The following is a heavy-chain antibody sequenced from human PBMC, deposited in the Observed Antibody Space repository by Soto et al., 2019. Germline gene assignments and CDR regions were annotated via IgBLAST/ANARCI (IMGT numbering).Heavy chain of an antibody. CDR1: GFTFSSFW. CDR3: ARGPGFGVVKNPVDY. Sequence: EVQLVESGGGLVQPGGSLRLSCVASGFTFSSFWMSWVRQAPGKGLEWVANIKQDGSEKYYVDSVKGRFTISRDNAKNSRYLQMNDRRAEDTAVYYCARGPGFGVVKNPVDYWGQGTLVTVSS. J-gene: IGHJ4*02. D-gene: IGHD3-16*01. V-gene: IGHV3-7*05. CDR2: IKQDGSEK.